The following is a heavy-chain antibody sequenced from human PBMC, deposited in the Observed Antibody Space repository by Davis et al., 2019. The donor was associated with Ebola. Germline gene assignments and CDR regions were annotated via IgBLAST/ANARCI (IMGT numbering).Heavy chain of an antibody. J-gene: IGHJ3*02. CDR3: ARITMIVSSAFDI. CDR1: GFTFSSYA. D-gene: IGHD3-22*01. Sequence: GESLKISCAASGFTFSSYAMHWVRQAPGKGLEWVAVISYDGSNKYYADSVKGRFTISRDNSKNTLYLQMNSLRAEDTAVYYCARITMIVSSAFDIWGQGTMVTVSS. V-gene: IGHV3-30-3*01. CDR2: ISYDGSNK.